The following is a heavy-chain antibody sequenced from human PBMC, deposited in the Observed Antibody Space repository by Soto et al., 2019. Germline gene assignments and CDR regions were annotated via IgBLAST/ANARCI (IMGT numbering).Heavy chain of an antibody. CDR3: ARGSWSIRFAY. J-gene: IGHJ4*02. Sequence: QVQLQQWGAGLLKPSETLSLTCAAYGESFDSYYYWTWLRQPPGKGLEWIGEVYHTRGTNYNPSLKSRVTISEDWSKNQFSLRLTSVTAADTAVYYCARGSWSIRFAYWGQGSLVTVSS. CDR1: GESFDSYYY. V-gene: IGHV4-34*01. D-gene: IGHD1-20*01. CDR2: VYHTRGT.